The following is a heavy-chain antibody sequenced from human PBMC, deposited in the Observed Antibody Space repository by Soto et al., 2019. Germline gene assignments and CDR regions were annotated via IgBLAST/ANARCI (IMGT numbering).Heavy chain of an antibody. CDR3: ARVPVGAYGKFDP. CDR1: GFALSSYW. V-gene: IGHV3-74*01. CDR2: INPDGSRI. D-gene: IGHD2-8*02. Sequence: EVQLVESGGGLVQAGGSLRLSCAASGFALSSYWMHWVRRVPGKGLVWVSRINPDGSRIDYADSVRGGFTISRENAKNTLFLQMNNLRAEDTALYHCARVPVGAYGKFDPWGQGTLVTVSS. J-gene: IGHJ5*02.